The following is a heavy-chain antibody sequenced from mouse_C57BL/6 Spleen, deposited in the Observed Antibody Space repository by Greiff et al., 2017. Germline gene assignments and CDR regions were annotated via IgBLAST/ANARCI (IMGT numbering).Heavy chain of an antibody. V-gene: IGHV1-72*01. CDR2: IDPNSGGT. CDR1: GYTFTSYW. Sequence: QVQLQQPGAELVKPGASVKLSCKASGYTFTSYWMHWVKQRPGRGLAGIGRIDPNSGGTKYNEKFKSKATLTVDKPSSTAYMQLSSLTSEDSAVYYCASATEYYFDYWGQGTTLTVSS. D-gene: IGHD1-1*01. CDR3: ASATEYYFDY. J-gene: IGHJ2*01.